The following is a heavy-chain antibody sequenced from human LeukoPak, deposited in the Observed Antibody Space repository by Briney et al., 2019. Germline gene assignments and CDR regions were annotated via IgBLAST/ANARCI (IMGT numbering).Heavy chain of an antibody. V-gene: IGHV3-33*01. CDR3: ARDGGGDTRIDY. CDR1: GFTFSSYG. D-gene: IGHD3-10*01. Sequence: PGRSLRLSCAASGFTFSSYGMHWVRQAPGKGLERVAVIWYDGSNEYYADSVKGRFTISRDNSKNTLYLQMNSLRAEDTAVYYCARDGGGDTRIDYWGQGTLVTVCS. CDR2: IWYDGSNE. J-gene: IGHJ4*02.